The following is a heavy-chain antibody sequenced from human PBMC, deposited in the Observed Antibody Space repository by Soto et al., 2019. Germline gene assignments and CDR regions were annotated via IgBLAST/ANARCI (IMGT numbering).Heavy chain of an antibody. V-gene: IGHV6-1*01. CDR1: GDSVSSNSAA. CDR2: TYYRSKWYN. Sequence: KQSQTLSLTCAISGDSVSSNSAAWNWIRQSPSRGLEWLGRTYYRSKWYNDYAVSVKSRITINPDTSKNQFSLQLNSVTPEDTAVYYCARDSAPHVGRIAARLGGGNYYYYGMDVWGQGTTVTVSS. D-gene: IGHD6-6*01. J-gene: IGHJ6*02. CDR3: ARDSAPHVGRIAARLGGGNYYYYGMDV.